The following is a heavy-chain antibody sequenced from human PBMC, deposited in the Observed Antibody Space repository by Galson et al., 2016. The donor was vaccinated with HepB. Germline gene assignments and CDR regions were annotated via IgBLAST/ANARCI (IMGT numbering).Heavy chain of an antibody. D-gene: IGHD3-9*01. CDR2: IIPIFGTP. CDR3: ATLSYDVVTGYQYFFDP. V-gene: IGHV1-69*13. CDR1: GDSFNRYS. Sequence: SVKVSCKASGDSFNRYSISWVRQAPGHGLEWMGGIIPIFGTPDYAQKLQGRVIITADVSTSTSYMELSSLRFEDTAVYYCATLSYDVVTGYQYFFDPWGQGTLVTVSS. J-gene: IGHJ5*02.